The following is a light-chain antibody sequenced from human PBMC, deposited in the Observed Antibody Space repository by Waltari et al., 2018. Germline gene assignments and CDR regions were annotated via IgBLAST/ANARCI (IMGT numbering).Light chain of an antibody. CDR1: SRGRKT. Sequence: SYVLTQPPSLSVAPGRTARMTCGGASRGRKTVYRYQPKPGQAPLLVVYDDSDRPSGIPERFSGSNSGNTAALTISRVETGDEADYYCQVWDTNIDQGVFGGGTRLTVL. CDR2: DDS. CDR3: QVWDTNIDQGV. J-gene: IGLJ3*02. V-gene: IGLV3-21*03.